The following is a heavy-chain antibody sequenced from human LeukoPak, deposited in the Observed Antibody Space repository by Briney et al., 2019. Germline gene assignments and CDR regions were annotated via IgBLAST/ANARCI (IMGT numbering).Heavy chain of an antibody. CDR3: ATFGVVTYAFAI. CDR2: IYYSGST. D-gene: IGHD3-3*01. CDR1: GGSISSYY. J-gene: IGHJ3*02. V-gene: IGHV4-59*01. Sequence: KPSETLSLTCTVSGGSISSYYWSWIRQPPGKGLEWIGYIYYSGSTNYNPSLKSRVTISVGTSKNQFSLKLSCVTAAYTAVYYWATFGVVTYAFAIWGQATMATVSS.